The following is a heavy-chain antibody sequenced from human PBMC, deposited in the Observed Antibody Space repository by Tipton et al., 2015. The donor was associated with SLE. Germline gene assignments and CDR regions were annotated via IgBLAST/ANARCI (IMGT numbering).Heavy chain of an antibody. CDR1: GDSISSGGYF. CDR3: ARASDTRAFDT. CDR2: VDTSGSV. Sequence: TLSLTCTVSGDSISSGGYFWNWIRQPAGKGLELIGRVDTSGSVKFNPTLKSRVTMSLDTSKNQVSLTLISMTAADTAIYFCARASDTRAFDTWGQGKLVTVSS. V-gene: IGHV4-61*02. J-gene: IGHJ3*02.